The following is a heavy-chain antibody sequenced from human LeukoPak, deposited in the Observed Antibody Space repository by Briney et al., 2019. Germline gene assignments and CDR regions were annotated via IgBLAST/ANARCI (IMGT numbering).Heavy chain of an antibody. CDR2: IYYSGST. CDR1: GGSISSYY. D-gene: IGHD1-26*01. Sequence: SETLSLTCTVSGGSISSYYWSWIRQPTGKGLEWIGYIYYSGSTNYNPSLKSRVTISVDTSKNQFSLKLSSVTAADTAVYYCARGRLYSGSYFGWFDPWGQGTLVTVSS. CDR3: ARGRLYSGSYFGWFDP. J-gene: IGHJ5*02. V-gene: IGHV4-59*01.